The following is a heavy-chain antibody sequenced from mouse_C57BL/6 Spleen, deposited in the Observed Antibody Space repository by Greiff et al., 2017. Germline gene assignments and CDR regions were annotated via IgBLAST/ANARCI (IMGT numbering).Heavy chain of an antibody. CDR1: GFSLTSYG. J-gene: IGHJ4*01. V-gene: IGHV2-3*01. Sequence: VQRVESGPGLVAPSQSLSITCTVSGFSLTSYGVSWVRQPPGKGLEWLGVIWGDGSTNYHSALISRLSISKDNSMSQVFLKLNSLQTDDTATYYCASDSSGYPYYAMDYWGQGTSVTVSS. CDR2: IWGDGST. CDR3: ASDSSGYPYYAMDY. D-gene: IGHD3-2*02.